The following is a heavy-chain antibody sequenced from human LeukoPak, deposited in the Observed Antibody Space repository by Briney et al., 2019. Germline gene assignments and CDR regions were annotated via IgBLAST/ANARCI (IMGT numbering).Heavy chain of an antibody. Sequence: ASVKVSCKASGYIFTGYYMHWVRQAPGQGLEWMGWINPNSGGTNYAQKFQGRVTMTRDTSISTAYMELRRLRSDDTAVYYCARGCLYYYDVSGYPFDYWGQGTLVTVSS. D-gene: IGHD3-22*01. CDR3: ARGCLYYYDVSGYPFDY. CDR2: INPNSGGT. CDR1: GYIFTGYY. J-gene: IGHJ4*02. V-gene: IGHV1-2*02.